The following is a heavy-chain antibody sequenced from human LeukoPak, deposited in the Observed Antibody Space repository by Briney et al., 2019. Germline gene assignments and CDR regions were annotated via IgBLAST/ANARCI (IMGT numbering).Heavy chain of an antibody. CDR1: GGSISSGSYY. J-gene: IGHJ4*02. V-gene: IGHV4-61*02. CDR2: IYTGGST. Sequence: SETLSLTCTVSGGSISSGSYYWSWIRQPAGKGLEWIGRIYTGGSTNYNPSLKSRVTISVDTSKNQFSLKLSSVTAADTAVYYCARQGNEYSSSWLDYWGQGTLVTVSS. D-gene: IGHD6-6*01. CDR3: ARQGNEYSSSWLDY.